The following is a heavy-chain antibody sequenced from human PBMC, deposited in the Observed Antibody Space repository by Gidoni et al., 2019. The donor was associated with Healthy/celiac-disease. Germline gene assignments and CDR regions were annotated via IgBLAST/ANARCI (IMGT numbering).Heavy chain of an antibody. Sequence: QVQLVQTGAEVKKPGASVKVSCKVSGYTLTALSMPWGRQAPGTGVEWMGGFDPEDCETIYAQKFQGRVTMTVDTSTDTAYRELSSLRSEDTAVYYCAIVFPPVSSSWYGWYDPWGQGTLVTVSS. J-gene: IGHJ5*02. CDR2: FDPEDCET. CDR3: AIVFPPVSSSWYGWYDP. CDR1: GYTLTALS. V-gene: IGHV1-24*01. D-gene: IGHD6-13*01.